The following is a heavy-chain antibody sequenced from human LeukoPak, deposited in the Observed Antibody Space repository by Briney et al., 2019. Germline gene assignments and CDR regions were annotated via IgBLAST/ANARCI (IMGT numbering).Heavy chain of an antibody. Sequence: PSETLSLTCAVSGGSISSSNWWSWVRQPPGKGLEWIGYIYYSGSTYYNPSLKSRVTISVDTSKNQFSLKLSSVTAADTAVYYCARAHGGNSFGIDYWGQGTLVTVSS. CDR3: ARAHGGNSFGIDY. CDR1: GGSISSSNW. J-gene: IGHJ4*02. V-gene: IGHV4-4*02. D-gene: IGHD4-23*01. CDR2: IYYSGST.